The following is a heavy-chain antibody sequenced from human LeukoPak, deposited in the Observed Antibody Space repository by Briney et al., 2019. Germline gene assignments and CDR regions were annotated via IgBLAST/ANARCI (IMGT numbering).Heavy chain of an antibody. D-gene: IGHD1-20*01. Sequence: SETLSLTCTVSGGSISSYYWSWIRQPPGKGLEWIGYIYYSGSTNYNPSLKSRVTISVDTSKNQFSLKLSSVTAADTAVYYCARSDHTIAGLYLDYWGQGTLVTVSS. CDR3: ARSDHTIAGLYLDY. J-gene: IGHJ4*02. CDR2: IYYSGST. V-gene: IGHV4-59*01. CDR1: GGSISSYY.